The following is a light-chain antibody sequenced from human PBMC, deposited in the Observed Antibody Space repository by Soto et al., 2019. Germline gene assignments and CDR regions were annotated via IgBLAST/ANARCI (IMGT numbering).Light chain of an antibody. CDR3: QQLNSYPLT. J-gene: IGKJ4*01. CDR2: AAS. CDR1: QDISDY. Sequence: IQLTRSPSFLSASVGDRVTITCRASQDISDYLAWYQQRPGKAPKLLIYAASTLQSGVPSRFSGSGSGTEFTLTISSLQPEDFATYSCQQLNSYPLTFGGGTKVDI. V-gene: IGKV1-9*01.